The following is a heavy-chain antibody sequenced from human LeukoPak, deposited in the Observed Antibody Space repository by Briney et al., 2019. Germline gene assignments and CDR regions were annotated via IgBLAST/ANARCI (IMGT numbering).Heavy chain of an antibody. CDR3: ARGPPMVRGVIKDDAIDI. CDR1: GFTVSSNY. J-gene: IGHJ3*02. V-gene: IGHV3-53*01. Sequence: GGSLRLSCAASGFTVSSNYMSWVRQAPGKGLEWVSVIYSGGSTYYADSVKGRFTISRDNSKNTLYLQMNSLRAEDTAVYYCARGPPMVRGVIKDDAIDIWGQGTMVTVSS. CDR2: IYSGGST. D-gene: IGHD3-10*01.